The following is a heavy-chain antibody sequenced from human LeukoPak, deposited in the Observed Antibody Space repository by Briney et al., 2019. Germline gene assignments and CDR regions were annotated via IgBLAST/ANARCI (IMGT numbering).Heavy chain of an antibody. V-gene: IGHV3-7*01. CDR3: AREYSGTYTLNFDY. Sequence: GGSLRLSCAASGFTFSSYSMNWVRQAPGKGLEWVANIKQDGSEKYYVDSVKGRFTISRDNAKNSLYLQMNSLRAEDTAVYYCAREYSGTYTLNFDYWGQGALVTVSS. J-gene: IGHJ4*02. D-gene: IGHD1-26*01. CDR2: IKQDGSEK. CDR1: GFTFSSYS.